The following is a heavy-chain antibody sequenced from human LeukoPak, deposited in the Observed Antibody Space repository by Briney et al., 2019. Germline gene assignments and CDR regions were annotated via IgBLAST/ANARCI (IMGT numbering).Heavy chain of an antibody. J-gene: IGHJ4*02. Sequence: SSVKVSCKASGGTFSRYAISWVRQAPGQGLEWMGGIIPMFGIANYAQKFQGRVTITADESTSTAYMELSSLRSEDTAVYYCARDRPYTGGWRGFDYWGQGTLVTVSS. CDR3: ARDRPYTGGWRGFDY. V-gene: IGHV1-69*01. CDR1: GGTFSRYA. CDR2: IIPMFGIA. D-gene: IGHD6-19*01.